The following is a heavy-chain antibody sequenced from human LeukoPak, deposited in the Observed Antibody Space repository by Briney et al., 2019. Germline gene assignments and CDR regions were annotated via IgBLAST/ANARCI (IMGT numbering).Heavy chain of an antibody. V-gene: IGHV3-30*03. Sequence: PGRSLRLSCAASGFTFSSYGMHWVRQAPGKGLEWVAVISYDGYTKYYTDSVRGRFSISRDNSKNTLYLQMNSLRAEDTAVFYCARGIESSWCSLEYWGQGTLVTVSS. CDR1: GFTFSSYG. CDR3: ARGIESSWCSLEY. CDR2: ISYDGYTK. D-gene: IGHD6-13*01. J-gene: IGHJ4*02.